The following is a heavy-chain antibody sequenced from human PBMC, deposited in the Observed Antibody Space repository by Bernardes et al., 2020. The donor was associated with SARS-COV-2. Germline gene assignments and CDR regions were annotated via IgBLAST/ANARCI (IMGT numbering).Heavy chain of an antibody. J-gene: IGHJ6*02. CDR3: ARLGTEWLRFEYYYGMDV. V-gene: IGHV1-46*01. CDR2: INPSGGST. Sequence: ASVKVSCKASGYTFTSYYMHWVRQAPGQGLEWMGIINPSGGSTSYAQKFQGRVTMTRDTSTSTVYMELSSLRSEDTAVYYCARLGTEWLRFEYYYGMDVWGQGTTVTVSS. CDR1: GYTFTSYY. D-gene: IGHD5-12*01.